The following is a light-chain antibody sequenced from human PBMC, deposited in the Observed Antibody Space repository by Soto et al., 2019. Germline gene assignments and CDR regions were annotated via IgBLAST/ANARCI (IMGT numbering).Light chain of an antibody. CDR2: DVS. V-gene: IGLV2-14*01. Sequence: VLTQPASVSGSPGQSITISCTGTSSDVGGYNYVSWYQQHPGKAPKLMIYDVSNRPSGVSNRFSGSKSGNTASLTISGLQAEDEADYYCSSYTSSSSYVFGTGTKVTV. CDR3: SSYTSSSSYV. J-gene: IGLJ1*01. CDR1: SSDVGGYNY.